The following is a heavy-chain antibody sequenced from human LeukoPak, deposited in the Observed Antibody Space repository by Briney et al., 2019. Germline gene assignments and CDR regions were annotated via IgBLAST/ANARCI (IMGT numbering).Heavy chain of an antibody. D-gene: IGHD3-22*01. CDR3: ASRIIKYYYDSSGYQAY. J-gene: IGHJ4*02. Sequence: PSETLSLTCTVSGGSISSYYWSWIRQPAGKGLEWIGRIYNSGSTNYNPSLKSRVTMSVDTSKNQFSLKLSSVTAADTAVYYCASRIIKYYYDSSGYQAYWGQGTLVTVSS. V-gene: IGHV4-4*07. CDR2: IYNSGST. CDR1: GGSISSYY.